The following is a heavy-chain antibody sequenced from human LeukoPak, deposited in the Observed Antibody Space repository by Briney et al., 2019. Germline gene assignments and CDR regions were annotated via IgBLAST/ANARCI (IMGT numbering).Heavy chain of an antibody. CDR3: ARDYGDYGYYYYYMDV. Sequence: GGSLRLSCAASGFTFSSYWMSWVRQAPGKGLEWVANIKQDGSEKYYVDSVKGRFTISRDNAKNSLYLQMNSLRAEDTAVYYCARDYGDYGYYYYYMDVWGKGTTVTVSS. D-gene: IGHD4-17*01. CDR1: GFTFSSYW. V-gene: IGHV3-7*01. J-gene: IGHJ6*03. CDR2: IKQDGSEK.